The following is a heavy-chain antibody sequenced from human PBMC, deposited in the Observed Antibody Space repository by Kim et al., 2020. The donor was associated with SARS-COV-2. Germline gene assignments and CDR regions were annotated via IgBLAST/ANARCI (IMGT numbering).Heavy chain of an antibody. CDR2: ISISSSYI. J-gene: IGHJ4*02. V-gene: IGHV3-21*01. Sequence: GGSLRLSCAASGFTFSSYSMNWVRQAPGKGLEWVSSISISSSYIYYADSVKGRFTISRDNAKNSLYLQMNSLRAEDTAVYYCAREIVVVPAAAMGGDYWGQGTLVTVSS. D-gene: IGHD2-2*01. CDR3: AREIVVVPAAAMGGDY. CDR1: GFTFSSYS.